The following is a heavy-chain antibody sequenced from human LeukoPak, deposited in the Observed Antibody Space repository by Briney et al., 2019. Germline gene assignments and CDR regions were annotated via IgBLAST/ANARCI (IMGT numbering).Heavy chain of an antibody. V-gene: IGHV3-21*01. Sequence: GGSLRLSCAASGFTFSSYSMNWVRQAPGKGLEWVSSISSRSSYIYYADSVKGRFTISRDNAKNSLYLQMNSLRAEDTAVYYCARDRGEGHYYYYYGMDVWGQGTTVTVSS. CDR2: ISSRSSYI. CDR3: ARDRGEGHYYYYYGMDV. D-gene: IGHD5-12*01. J-gene: IGHJ6*02. CDR1: GFTFSSYS.